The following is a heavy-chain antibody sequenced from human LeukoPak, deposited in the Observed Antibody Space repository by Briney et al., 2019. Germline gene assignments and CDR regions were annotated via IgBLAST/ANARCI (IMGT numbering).Heavy chain of an antibody. J-gene: IGHJ5*02. D-gene: IGHD2-15*01. CDR1: GGSISSYY. V-gene: IGHV4-4*07. Sequence: SETLSLTCTVSGGSISSYYWSWFRQPAGKGLEWIGRISTSGSTNYNPSLKSRVTISLDTSKKQFSLKVSSVTAADTAVYYCARGEGYCSGGSCYSRWFDPWGQGTLVTVSS. CDR2: ISTSGST. CDR3: ARGEGYCSGGSCYSRWFDP.